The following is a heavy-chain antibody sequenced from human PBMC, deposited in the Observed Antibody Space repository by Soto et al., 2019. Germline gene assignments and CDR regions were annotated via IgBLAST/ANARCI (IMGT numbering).Heavy chain of an antibody. J-gene: IGHJ3*01. V-gene: IGHV3-53*02. CDR2: IYRDGRP. CDR1: GFSVSHNY. CDR3: ARATENTGGGLDV. Sequence: VQVVETGGGLIQPGGSLRLSCAVSGFSVSHNYMTWVRQAPGKGLDWVSVIYRDGRPYYANSVKGRFTLSRDTSKNMVYLQMNSLRVEDAAVFYCARATENTGGGLDVWGQGAMVTVSS. D-gene: IGHD2-8*02.